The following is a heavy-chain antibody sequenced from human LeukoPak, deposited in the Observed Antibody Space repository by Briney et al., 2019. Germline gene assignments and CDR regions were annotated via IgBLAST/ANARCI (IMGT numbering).Heavy chain of an antibody. CDR2: IYYSGST. V-gene: IGHV4-59*01. J-gene: IGHJ5*02. CDR3: ARATAEGVLRFIP. D-gene: IGHD3-3*01. Sequence: SETLSLTCTVSGGSISSYYWSWIRQPPGKGLERIGYIYYSGSTNYNPSLKSRVTISVDTSKNQFSLKLSSVTAADTAVYYCARATAEGVLRFIPWGQGTLVTVSS. CDR1: GGSISSYY.